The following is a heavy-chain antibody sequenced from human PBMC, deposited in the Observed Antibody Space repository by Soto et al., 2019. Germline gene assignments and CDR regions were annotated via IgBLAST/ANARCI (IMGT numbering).Heavy chain of an antibody. V-gene: IGHV3-21*01. J-gene: IGHJ4*02. Sequence: GGSLRLSCAASGFTFSSYSMNWVRQAPGKGLEWVSSISSSSSYIYYADSVKGRFTISREKAKNSLYLQMNSLRAEDTAVYYCARDYSGYDFDYWGQGTLVTVSS. CDR1: GFTFSSYS. CDR3: ARDYSGYDFDY. CDR2: ISSSSSYI. D-gene: IGHD5-12*01.